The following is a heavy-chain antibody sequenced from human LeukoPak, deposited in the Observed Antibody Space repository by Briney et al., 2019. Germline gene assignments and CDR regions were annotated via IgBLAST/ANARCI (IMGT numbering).Heavy chain of an antibody. J-gene: IGHJ4*02. V-gene: IGHV1-46*01. CDR2: INPSGGST. CDR3: ARQTYYYDSSGYSLFDY. D-gene: IGHD3-22*01. CDR1: GCTFTSYY. Sequence: ASVKVSCKASGCTFTSYYMHWVRQAPGQGLEWMGIINPSGGSTSYAQKFQGRVTMTRDMSTSTVYMELSSLRSEDTAVYYCARQTYYYDSSGYSLFDYWGQGTLVTVSS.